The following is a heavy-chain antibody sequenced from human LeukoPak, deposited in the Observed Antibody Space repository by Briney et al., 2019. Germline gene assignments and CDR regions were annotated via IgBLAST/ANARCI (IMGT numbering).Heavy chain of an antibody. CDR2: IYHSGST. CDR1: GGSISTYY. V-gene: IGHV4-59*01. D-gene: IGHD6-6*01. CDR3: ARGGAARLHFQN. Sequence: PSGTPSLTCTVSGGSISTYYWNWIRQPPGKGLEWIGYIYHSGSTNYNPSLQSRVTISVDTSKNQFSLNLNSVTAADTAVYYCARGGAARLHFQNWGQGTLVTVSS. J-gene: IGHJ1*01.